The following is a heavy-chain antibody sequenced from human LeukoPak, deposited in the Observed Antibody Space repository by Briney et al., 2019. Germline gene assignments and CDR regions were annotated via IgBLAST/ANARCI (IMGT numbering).Heavy chain of an antibody. Sequence: PGRSLRLSCAASGFTFSSYGMHWVRQAPGKGLEWAAVISYDGSNKYYADSVKGQFTISRDNSKNTLYLQMNSLRAEDTAVYYCAKDIFFYYGSGSYGYFDYWGQGTLVTVSS. V-gene: IGHV3-30*18. CDR3: AKDIFFYYGSGSYGYFDY. J-gene: IGHJ4*02. D-gene: IGHD3-10*01. CDR1: GFTFSSYG. CDR2: ISYDGSNK.